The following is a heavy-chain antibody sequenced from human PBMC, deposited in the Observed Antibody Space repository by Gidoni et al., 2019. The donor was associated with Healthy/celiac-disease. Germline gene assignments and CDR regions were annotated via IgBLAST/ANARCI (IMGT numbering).Heavy chain of an antibody. CDR2: IYSSGST. V-gene: IGHV4-39*01. CDR1: GGSISSSSYF. CDR3: ARVLPSSGWPNWFDP. D-gene: IGHD6-19*01. J-gene: IGHJ5*02. Sequence: PGLVKPSETLSLTCSVSGGSISSSSYFWGWIRQPPGKGLQWIGTIYSSGSTYYNPSLKSRVTISVDTSKNQFSLKLSSVTAADTAVYYCARVLPSSGWPNWFDPWGQGTLVTVSS.